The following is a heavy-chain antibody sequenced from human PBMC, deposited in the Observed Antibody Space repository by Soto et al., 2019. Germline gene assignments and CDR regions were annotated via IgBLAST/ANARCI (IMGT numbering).Heavy chain of an antibody. V-gene: IGHV3-30*18. D-gene: IGHD2-8*01. CDR3: AKDNGVYYYSYYLDD. J-gene: IGHJ6*03. CDR1: GFTFSSYG. Sequence: GGSLRLSCAASGFTFSSYGMHWVRQAPGKGLEWVAVISYDGSNKYYADSVKGRFTISRDNSKNTLYLQMNSLRAEATAVYYCAKDNGVYYYSYYLDDWGQGTTVTVSS. CDR2: ISYDGSNK.